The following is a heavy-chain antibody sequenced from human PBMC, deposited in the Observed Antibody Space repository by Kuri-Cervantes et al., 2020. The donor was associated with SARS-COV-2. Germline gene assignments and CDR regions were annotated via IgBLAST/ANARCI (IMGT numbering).Heavy chain of an antibody. CDR3: ARDRPSNYYGSGSSLDAFDI. CDR1: GFTFSSYS. Sequence: GESLKISCAASGFTFSSYSMNWVRQAPGKGLEWVSSISSSSSYIYYADSVKGQFTISRDNAKNSLYLQMNSLRAEDTAVYYCARDRPSNYYGSGSSLDAFDIWGRGTMVTVSS. D-gene: IGHD3-10*01. V-gene: IGHV3-21*01. CDR2: ISSSSSYI. J-gene: IGHJ3*02.